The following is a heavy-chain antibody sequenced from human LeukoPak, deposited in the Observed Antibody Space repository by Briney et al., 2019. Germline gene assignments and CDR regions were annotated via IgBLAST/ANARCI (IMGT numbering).Heavy chain of an antibody. CDR1: GFTFSSYG. V-gene: IGHV3-23*01. Sequence: GGSLRLSCAASGFTFSSYGMSWVRQAPGKGLEWVSAINTSGGSTYYADSVKGRFTISRDNSKNTLYLQMNSLRAEDTAIYYCARNGDRGAYCSGGSCYPYFYYYMDVWGKGTTVTISS. CDR3: ARNGDRGAYCSGGSCYPYFYYYMDV. CDR2: INTSGGST. D-gene: IGHD2-15*01. J-gene: IGHJ6*03.